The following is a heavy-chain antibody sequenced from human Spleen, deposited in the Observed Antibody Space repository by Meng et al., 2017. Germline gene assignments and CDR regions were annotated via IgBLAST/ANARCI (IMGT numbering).Heavy chain of an antibody. J-gene: IGHJ5*02. Sequence: QVHLHVWGAGLFKTSEPLSLTCAVSGGSFSGYYRSWIRQSPGKGLEWIGSVYYSGITYYNPSLESRVTISVDTSKNQFSLKLSSVTAADTAVYYCAIDLWELRYKAPVDPWGQGILVTVSS. D-gene: IGHD3-16*01. CDR3: AIDLWELRYKAPVDP. CDR2: VYYSGIT. V-gene: IGHV4-34*01. CDR1: GGSFSGYY.